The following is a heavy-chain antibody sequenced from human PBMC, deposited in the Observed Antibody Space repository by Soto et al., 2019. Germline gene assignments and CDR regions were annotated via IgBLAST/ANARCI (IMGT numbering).Heavy chain of an antibody. D-gene: IGHD5-18*01. J-gene: IGHJ6*02. Sequence: GESLKISCKGSGYSFTTYWIGWVRQMPGTGLDWMGIIYPGDSDTKYSPSFQGQVTISVDKSINTAYLQWSSLKASDTATYYCARVDTAKVYYYGMDVWGQGTSVTVS. CDR2: IYPGDSDT. CDR3: ARVDTAKVYYYGMDV. V-gene: IGHV5-51*01. CDR1: GYSFTTYW.